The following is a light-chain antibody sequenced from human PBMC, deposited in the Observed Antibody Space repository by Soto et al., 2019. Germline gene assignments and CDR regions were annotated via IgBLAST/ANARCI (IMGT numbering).Light chain of an antibody. V-gene: IGLV1-44*01. J-gene: IGLJ1*01. CDR1: SSNIGSNT. Sequence: QSALTQRPSGSGTPGQRVTISCSGSSSNIGSNTVNWYQQLPGTAPKLLIYSNNQRPSGVPDRFSGSKSGTSASLAISGLQSEDEADYYCAAWDDSLNGEVFGTGTKVTVL. CDR2: SNN. CDR3: AAWDDSLNGEV.